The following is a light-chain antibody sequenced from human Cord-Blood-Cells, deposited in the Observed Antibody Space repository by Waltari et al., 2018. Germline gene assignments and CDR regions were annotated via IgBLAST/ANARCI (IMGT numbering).Light chain of an antibody. V-gene: IGLV2-23*02. CDR3: CSYAGSSTWV. CDR1: SSDVGSYNL. J-gene: IGLJ3*02. Sequence: QSALTQPASVSGSPGQSITISCTGTSSDVGSYNLVYWYQHHPGKAPKLMIYEVSKRPSGVSNRFSGSKSGNTASLTISGLQAEDEADYYCCSYAGSSTWVFGGGTKLTVL. CDR2: EVS.